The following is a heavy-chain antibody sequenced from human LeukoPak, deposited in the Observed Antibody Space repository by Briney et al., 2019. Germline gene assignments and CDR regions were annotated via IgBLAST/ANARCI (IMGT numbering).Heavy chain of an antibody. CDR2: INPSGGST. V-gene: IGHV1-46*01. CDR1: GYTFTSYY. CDR3: ASIPYSSSSTRNDY. J-gene: IGHJ4*02. Sequence: ASVKVSCKASGYTFTSYYMHWVRQAPGQGLEWMGIINPSGGSTSYAQKLQGRVTITTDESTSTAYMELSSLRSEDTAVYYCASIPYSSSSTRNDYWGQGTLVTVSS. D-gene: IGHD6-6*01.